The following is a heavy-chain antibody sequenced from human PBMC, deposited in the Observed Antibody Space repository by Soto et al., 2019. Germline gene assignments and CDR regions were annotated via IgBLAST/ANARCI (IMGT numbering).Heavy chain of an antibody. Sequence: QVQLQESGPGLVKPSQTLSLTCTVSGGSISSGGYYWSWIRQHPGKGLEWIGYIYYSGSTYYNPSLKRRVTISVDTSKNQCSLKLSSVTAADTAVYYCARESTKDYYYGMDVWGQGTTVTVSS. CDR1: GGSISSGGYY. CDR2: IYYSGST. CDR3: ARESTKDYYYGMDV. J-gene: IGHJ6*02. V-gene: IGHV4-31*03. D-gene: IGHD1-1*01.